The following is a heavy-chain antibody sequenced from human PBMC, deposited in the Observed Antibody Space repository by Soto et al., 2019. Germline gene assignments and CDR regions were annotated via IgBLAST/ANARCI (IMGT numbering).Heavy chain of an antibody. CDR3: AKGATAGQAFDI. Sequence: QVQLVESGGGVVQPGRSLRLSCAASGFTFSSYGMHWVRQAPGKGLEWVAVIWYDGSNKYYADSVKGRFTISRDNSKNTLYLQLNSLRAEDTALYYCAKGATAGQAFDIWGQGTMVNVSS. J-gene: IGHJ3*02. CDR2: IWYDGSNK. CDR1: GFTFSSYG. V-gene: IGHV3-33*06.